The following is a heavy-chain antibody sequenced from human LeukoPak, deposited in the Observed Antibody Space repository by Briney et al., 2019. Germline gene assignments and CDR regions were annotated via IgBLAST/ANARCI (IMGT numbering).Heavy chain of an antibody. J-gene: IGHJ3*02. CDR2: IYPGDSDT. Sequence: GESLQISCKGSGYSFTSYWIGWVRQLPGKGLEWMGIIYPGDSDTRYSPSFQGQVTISADKSISTAYLQWSSLKASDTAMYYCARHRKWELEFDAFDIWGQGTMVTVSS. CDR3: ARHRKWELEFDAFDI. V-gene: IGHV5-51*01. CDR1: GYSFTSYW. D-gene: IGHD1-26*01.